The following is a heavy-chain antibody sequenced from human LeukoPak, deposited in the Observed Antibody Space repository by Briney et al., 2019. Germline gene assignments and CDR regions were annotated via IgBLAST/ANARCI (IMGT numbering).Heavy chain of an antibody. D-gene: IGHD2-2*01. V-gene: IGHV3-69-1*02. Sequence: PGGSLTLTCTASGCSFSGYRRNRARQATGSGLGRGSYISTCSTLCSADSVNGLFTISRLNAQDSLYLQMNSLTAGDTALYHRARVWVVVVPPNNWFDPWGQGRLVTVSS. CDR2: ISTCSTL. J-gene: IGHJ5*02. CDR1: GCSFSGYR. CDR3: ARVWVVVVPPNNWFDP.